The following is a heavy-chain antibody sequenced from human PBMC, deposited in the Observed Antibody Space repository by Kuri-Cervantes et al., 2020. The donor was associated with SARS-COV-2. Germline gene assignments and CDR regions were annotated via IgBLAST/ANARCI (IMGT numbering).Heavy chain of an antibody. D-gene: IGHD7-27*01. J-gene: IGHJ4*02. Sequence: LSLTCAASGFTFSSYAMSWVRQAPGKGLEWVSAISGSGGSTYYADSVKGRFTISRDNSKNTLYLQMNSLRAEDTAVYYCANGLIWGLDYWGQGTLVTVSS. CDR3: ANGLIWGLDY. V-gene: IGHV3-23*01. CDR1: GFTFSSYA. CDR2: ISGSGGST.